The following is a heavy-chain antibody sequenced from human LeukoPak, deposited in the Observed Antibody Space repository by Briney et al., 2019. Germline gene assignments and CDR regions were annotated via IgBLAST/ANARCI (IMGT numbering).Heavy chain of an antibody. CDR2: MSSSGST. D-gene: IGHD4-11*01. CDR3: ARYTVTKDYYYMDV. J-gene: IGHJ6*03. Sequence: SETLSLTCTVSGGSIRISDYFWAWIRQPPGKGLEWIGSMSSSGSTFYNPSLKSRVTISLDTSKNQFSLKLRSVTAADTAVYYCARYTVTKDYYYMDVWGKGTTVTVSS. V-gene: IGHV4-39*07. CDR1: GGSIRISDYF.